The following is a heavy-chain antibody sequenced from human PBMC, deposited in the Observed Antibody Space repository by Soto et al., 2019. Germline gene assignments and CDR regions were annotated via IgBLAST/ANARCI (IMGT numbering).Heavy chain of an antibody. CDR1: GFTFRHYG. D-gene: IGHD1-1*01. CDR2: IFFDGTKK. J-gene: IGHJ4*03. Sequence: QVQLVESGGGVVQPGGSLRLSCAASGFTFRHYGLHWVRQAPGKGLEWVAVIFFDGTKKSYVDSVKGRFTISRDNSNNTLYLEMDSLRAEDTAMYYCARRHDALSYLDHWGQGTLVTVSS. CDR3: ARRHDALSYLDH. V-gene: IGHV3-33*01.